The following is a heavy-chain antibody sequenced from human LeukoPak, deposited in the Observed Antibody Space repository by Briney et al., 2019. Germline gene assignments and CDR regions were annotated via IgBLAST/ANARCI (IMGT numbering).Heavy chain of an antibody. CDR2: INQDGSEK. CDR1: RFTFSNYR. V-gene: IGHV3-7*01. J-gene: IGHJ3*02. D-gene: IGHD3-22*01. CDR3: ARVLRYDNSGHDSFDI. Sequence: PGGSLRLSCADSRFTFSNYRMSWVRQAPGKGLEWVANINQDGSEKYYVDSVKGRFTISRDNVKNSLYLQMNSLRAEDTAVYYCARVLRYDNSGHDSFDIWGQGTMVTVSS.